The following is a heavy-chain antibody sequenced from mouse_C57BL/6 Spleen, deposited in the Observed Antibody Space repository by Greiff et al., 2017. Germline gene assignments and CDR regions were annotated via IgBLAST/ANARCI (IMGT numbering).Heavy chain of an antibody. CDR3: AIITTVVAGNLDYYAMDY. J-gene: IGHJ4*01. CDR1: GYTFTSYW. CDR2: IHPSDSDT. D-gene: IGHD1-1*01. V-gene: IGHV1-74*01. Sequence: QVQLQQPGAELVKPGASVKVSCKASGYTFTSYWMHWVKQRPGQGLEWIGRIHPSDSDTNYNQKFKGKATLTVDKSSSTAYMQLSSLTSEDSAVYYCAIITTVVAGNLDYYAMDYWGQGTSVTVSS.